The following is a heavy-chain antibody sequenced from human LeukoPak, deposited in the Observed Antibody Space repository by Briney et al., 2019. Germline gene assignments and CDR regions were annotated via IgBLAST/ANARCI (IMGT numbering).Heavy chain of an antibody. D-gene: IGHD5-24*01. Sequence: SETLSLTCTVSGGSISSSSYYWGWIRQPPGKGREWIGYIYYSGSTNYNPSLKSRVTISVDTSKNQFSLKLSSVTAADTAVYYCARDRGYNDAFDIWGQGTMVTVSS. CDR2: IYYSGST. CDR3: ARDRGYNDAFDI. J-gene: IGHJ3*02. CDR1: GGSISSSSYY. V-gene: IGHV4-61*01.